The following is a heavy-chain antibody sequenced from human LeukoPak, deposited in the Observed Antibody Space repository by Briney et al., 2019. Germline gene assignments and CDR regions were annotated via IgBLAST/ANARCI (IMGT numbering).Heavy chain of an antibody. CDR2: ISSSGSTI. J-gene: IGHJ5*02. V-gene: IGHV3-48*03. CDR1: GFTFSGYE. D-gene: IGHD3-3*01. CDR3: ARQLRTHTNWFDP. Sequence: GGSLRLSCAASGFTFSGYEMNWVRQAPGKGLEWVSYISSSGSTIYYADSVKGRFTISRDNAKNSLYLQMNSLRAEDTAVYYCARQLRTHTNWFDPWGQGTPVTVSS.